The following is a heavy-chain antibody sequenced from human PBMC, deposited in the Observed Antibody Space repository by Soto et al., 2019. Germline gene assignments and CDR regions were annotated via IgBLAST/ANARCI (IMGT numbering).Heavy chain of an antibody. CDR2: ISYDGNYE. CDR3: ARASVAGTWGYYLDY. J-gene: IGHJ4*02. D-gene: IGHD6-19*01. CDR1: GFTFSNYP. V-gene: IGHV3-30-3*01. Sequence: QVQLVESGGGVVQPGRSLRLSCAASGFTFSNYPLHWVRQAPGKGLEWVAVISYDGNYEYYADSVKGRFTISRENSKNTLFLQMNSLRVDDTAVYYCARASVAGTWGYYLDYWGQGALVTVSS.